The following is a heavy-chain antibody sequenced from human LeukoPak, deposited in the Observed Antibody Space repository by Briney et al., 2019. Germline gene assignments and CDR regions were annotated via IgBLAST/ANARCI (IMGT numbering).Heavy chain of an antibody. CDR2: ISGSGGST. CDR1: GFTFSSYA. V-gene: IGHV3-23*01. CDR3: AKDGEQQSAFDI. Sequence: GGSLRLSCAPSGFTFSSYAMHWVRQAPGKGLEWVSAISGSGGSTYYADSVKGRFTISRDNSKNTLYLQMNSLRAEDTAVYYCAKDGEQQSAFDIWGQGQWSPSLQ. J-gene: IGHJ3*02. D-gene: IGHD6-13*01.